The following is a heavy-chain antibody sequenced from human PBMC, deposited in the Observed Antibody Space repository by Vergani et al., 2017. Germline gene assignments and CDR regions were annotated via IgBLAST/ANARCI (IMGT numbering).Heavy chain of an antibody. CDR3: ARIVAIAYDAFDI. CDR2: IYTSGST. Sequence: QVQLQESGPGLVKPSQTLSLTCTVSGGSFSSGNYYWSWIRQPAGKGLEWIGRIYTSGSTNYNPSLKSRVTMSVDTSKNQFSLKLSSVTAADTAVYYCARIVAIAYDAFDIWGQGTMVSVSS. V-gene: IGHV4-61*02. D-gene: IGHD2-21*01. J-gene: IGHJ3*02. CDR1: GGSFSSGNYY.